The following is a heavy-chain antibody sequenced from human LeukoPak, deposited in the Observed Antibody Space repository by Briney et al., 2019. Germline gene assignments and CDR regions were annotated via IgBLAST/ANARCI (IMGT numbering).Heavy chain of an antibody. V-gene: IGHV1-18*01. CDR2: ISAYNGNT. Sequence: ASVKVSCKASGYTFTSYGISWVRQAPGQGLEWMGWISAYNGNTNYAQKLQGRGTMTTDTSTSTAYMELRSLRSDDTAVYYCARAREKYYDILTGPSERFDPWGQGTLVTVSS. D-gene: IGHD3-9*01. CDR3: ARAREKYYDILTGPSERFDP. CDR1: GYTFTSYG. J-gene: IGHJ5*02.